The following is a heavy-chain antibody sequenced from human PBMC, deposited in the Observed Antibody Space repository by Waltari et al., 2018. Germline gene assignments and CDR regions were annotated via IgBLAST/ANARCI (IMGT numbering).Heavy chain of an antibody. CDR1: GYTFIDHY. CDR3: ARWPALSADPYYFDY. D-gene: IGHD3-16*01. J-gene: IGHJ4*02. V-gene: IGHV1-2*06. CDR2: VIPKSGGT. Sequence: QVQLVHSGAEVKKPGASVRVSCKTSGYTFIDHYIHWVRQAPGQGLEWMGRVIPKSGGTSYPQKFKDRVTMTRDTSISTAYMELSRLTFDDTAVYFCARWPALSADPYYFDYWGQGTLVTVSS.